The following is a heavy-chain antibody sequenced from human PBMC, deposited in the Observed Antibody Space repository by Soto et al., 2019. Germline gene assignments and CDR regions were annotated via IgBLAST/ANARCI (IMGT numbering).Heavy chain of an antibody. D-gene: IGHD6-13*01. Sequence: PSETLSLTCTVSGGSISSGDYYWSWLRQPPGKGLEWIGYIYYSGSTYYTPSLKSRVIISVDTSKNRFSLKLSSVTAADTAVYYCARVQLASRDAFDIWGQGTMVTVSS. CDR2: IYYSGST. V-gene: IGHV4-30-4*01. CDR3: ARVQLASRDAFDI. J-gene: IGHJ3*02. CDR1: GGSISSGDYY.